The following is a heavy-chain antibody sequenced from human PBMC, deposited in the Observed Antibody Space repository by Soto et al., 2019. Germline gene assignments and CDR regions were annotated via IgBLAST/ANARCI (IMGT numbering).Heavy chain of an antibody. V-gene: IGHV1-3*01. Sequence: GASVKVSCKASGYTFTSYAMHWVRQAPGQRLEWMGWINAGNGNTKYSQKFQGRVTITRDTSASTAYMELSSLRSEDTAGYYCAGSSSGYRGVPFDIWGQGTMVTVSS. CDR1: GYTFTSYA. D-gene: IGHD3-9*01. CDR2: INAGNGNT. J-gene: IGHJ3*02. CDR3: AGSSSGYRGVPFDI.